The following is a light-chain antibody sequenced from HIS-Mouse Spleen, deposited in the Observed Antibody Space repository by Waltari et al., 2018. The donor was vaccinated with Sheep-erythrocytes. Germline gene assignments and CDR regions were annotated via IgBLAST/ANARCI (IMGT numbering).Light chain of an antibody. CDR3: CSYAGSSTPWV. J-gene: IGLJ3*02. CDR1: SSDVGSYNL. V-gene: IGLV2-23*01. CDR2: EGS. Sequence: QSALTQPASVSGSPGQSITISCTGTSSDVGSYNLVSWYQQHPGKAPKLMIYEGSKRPSGVANRFSGCKSGNTASLTISGHRAEDEADYYCCSYAGSSTPWVFGGGTK.